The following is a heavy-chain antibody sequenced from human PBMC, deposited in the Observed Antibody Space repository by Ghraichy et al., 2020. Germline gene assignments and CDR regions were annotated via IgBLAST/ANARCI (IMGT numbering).Heavy chain of an antibody. V-gene: IGHV4-31*03. D-gene: IGHD1-20*01. CDR1: GGSISSGGYY. CDR3: ARAPSSLSITGTAWGDY. J-gene: IGHJ4*02. Sequence: SETLSLTCTVSGGSISSGGYYWSWIRQHPGKGLEWIGYIYYSGSTYYNPSLKSRVTISVDTSKNQFSLKLSSVTAADTAVYYCARAPSSLSITGTAWGDYWGQGTLVTVSS. CDR2: IYYSGST.